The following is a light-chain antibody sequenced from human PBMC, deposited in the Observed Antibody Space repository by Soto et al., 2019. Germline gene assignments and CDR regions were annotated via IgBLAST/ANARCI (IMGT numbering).Light chain of an antibody. CDR1: SSSIGNNY. Sequence: QSVLTPPPSVSSAPGPKVTISCSGSSSSIGNNYVSWYQHLPGTAPKLLIYENDNRPTGTPDLFSGAESGTSATLGITGLQTGDEADYYCHTWDGSLTTVVFGVGTKLPVL. V-gene: IGLV1-51*02. CDR2: END. CDR3: HTWDGSLTTVV. J-gene: IGLJ2*01.